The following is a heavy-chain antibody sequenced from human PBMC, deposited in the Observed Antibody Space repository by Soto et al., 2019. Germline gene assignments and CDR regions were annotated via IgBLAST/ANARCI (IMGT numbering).Heavy chain of an antibody. V-gene: IGHV4-59*01. CDR1: GGSISSYY. D-gene: IGHD3-16*01. CDR2: IYYSGST. Sequence: QVQLQESGPGLVKPSETLSLTCTVSGGSISSYYWSWIRQPPGKGLEWIGYIYYSGSTNYNPSLKSRVTISVDTSKNQFSLKLSSVTAADTAVYYCARAPGEGEIAQQYYFDYWGQGTLVTVSS. J-gene: IGHJ4*02. CDR3: ARAPGEGEIAQQYYFDY.